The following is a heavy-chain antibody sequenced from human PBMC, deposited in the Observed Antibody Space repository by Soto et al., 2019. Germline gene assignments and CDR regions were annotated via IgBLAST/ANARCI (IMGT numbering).Heavy chain of an antibody. V-gene: IGHV3-49*04. Sequence: EVQLVESGGGLVQPGRSLRLSCSGSAFTSGDYAMSWVRQAPGKGLEWVGLIRSKAYGGTTEYAASVKGRFTISRDDSKNFAYLQMNSLKTEVTAVYYCSRDKGYYVRFDYNAMDVWAQGTTVTVSS. CDR2: IRSKAYGGTT. J-gene: IGHJ6*02. CDR1: AFTSGDYA. D-gene: IGHD1-26*01. CDR3: SRDKGYYVRFDYNAMDV.